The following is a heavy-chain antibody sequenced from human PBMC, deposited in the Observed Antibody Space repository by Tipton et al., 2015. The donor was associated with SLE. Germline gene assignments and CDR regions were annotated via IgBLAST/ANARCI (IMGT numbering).Heavy chain of an antibody. J-gene: IGHJ4*02. V-gene: IGHV4-39*07. D-gene: IGHD2-2*01. Sequence: TLSLTCTVSGGSISTNTFSWAWIRRPPEEGLQWVGSLYYSGTTYYNPSLKSRVTISVDTSKNQFSLNLRSLTAADTAVYYCARLRSCCGPTSCYSDFDYWGQGTLVTVSS. CDR3: ARLRSCCGPTSCYSDFDY. CDR1: GGSISTNTFS. CDR2: LYYSGTT.